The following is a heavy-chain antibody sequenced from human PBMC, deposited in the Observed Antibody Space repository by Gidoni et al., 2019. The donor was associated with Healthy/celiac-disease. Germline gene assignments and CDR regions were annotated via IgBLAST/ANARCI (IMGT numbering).Heavy chain of an antibody. CDR1: GFPFSSYA. V-gene: IGHV3-30-3*01. Sequence: QVQLVESGGGVVQPGRSLRLSCAASGFPFSSYAMHWVRQAPGKGLEWVAVISYDGSNKYYADSVKGRFTISRDNSKNTLYLQMNSLRAEDTAVYYCARDGSYGRGDFDYWGQGTLVTVSS. CDR3: ARDGSYGRGDFDY. J-gene: IGHJ4*02. CDR2: ISYDGSNK. D-gene: IGHD3-10*02.